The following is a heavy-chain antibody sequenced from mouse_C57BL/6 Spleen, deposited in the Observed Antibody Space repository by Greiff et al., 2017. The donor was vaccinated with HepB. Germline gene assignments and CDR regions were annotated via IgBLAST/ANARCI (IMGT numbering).Heavy chain of an antibody. CDR2: IDPENGDT. Sequence: VQLQQSGAELVRPGASVKLSCTASGFNINDDSMHWVKQRPEQGLEWIGWIDPENGDTEYASKFQGKATITADTSSNTAYLQLSSLTSEDTAVYYCTTDDYDGDYAMDDWGQGTSVTVSS. J-gene: IGHJ4*01. D-gene: IGHD2-4*01. CDR3: TTDDYDGDYAMDD. V-gene: IGHV14-4*01. CDR1: GFNINDDS.